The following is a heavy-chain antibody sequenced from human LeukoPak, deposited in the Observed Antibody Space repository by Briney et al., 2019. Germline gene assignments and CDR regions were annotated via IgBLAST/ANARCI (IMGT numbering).Heavy chain of an antibody. V-gene: IGHV3-21*01. CDR3: ARDGDYYDSRVPFDY. J-gene: IGHJ4*02. CDR1: GFTFSSYS. Sequence: KSGGSLRLSCAASGFTFSSYSMNWVRQAPGKGLEWVSSISSSSSYIYYADSVKGRFTISRDNAKNSLYLQMNSLRAEDTAVYYCARDGDYYDSRVPFDYWGQGTLVTVSS. CDR2: ISSSSSYI. D-gene: IGHD3-22*01.